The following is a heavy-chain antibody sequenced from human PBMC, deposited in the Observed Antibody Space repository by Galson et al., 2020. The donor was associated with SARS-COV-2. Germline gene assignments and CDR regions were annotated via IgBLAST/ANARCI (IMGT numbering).Heavy chain of an antibody. CDR3: VRDSGGWYGYYYYYMNV. J-gene: IGHJ6*03. V-gene: IGHV6-1*01. CDR1: GDSVSSYSAG. CDR2: TYYRSRWYH. D-gene: IGHD6-19*01. Sequence: SQTLSLTCDISGDSVSSYSAGWNWIRQSPSRGLEWLGRTYYRSRWYHDYAVSVKGRITINPDTSKNQFSLQLNSVTPEDTAVYYCVRDSGGWYGYYYYYMNVWGKGTTVTVSS.